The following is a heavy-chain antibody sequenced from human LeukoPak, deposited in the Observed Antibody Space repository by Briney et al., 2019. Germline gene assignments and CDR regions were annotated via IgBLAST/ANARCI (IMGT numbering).Heavy chain of an antibody. D-gene: IGHD6-13*01. V-gene: IGHV3-66*01. J-gene: IGHJ4*02. CDR1: GFNVSSNY. CDR2: IYSGGST. Sequence: GESLRLSCAVSGFNVSSNYLNWVRQAPGKGPEWVSVIYSGGSTYYADSVKGRFTISRDNSKNTLYLQMNSLRAEDTAVYHCARVDSRTAQFDYWGQGTLVTVSS. CDR3: ARVDSRTAQFDY.